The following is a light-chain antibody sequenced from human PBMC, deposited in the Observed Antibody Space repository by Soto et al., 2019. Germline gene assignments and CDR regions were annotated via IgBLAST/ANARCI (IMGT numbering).Light chain of an antibody. CDR3: NSYRSTSARYV. V-gene: IGLV2-14*01. J-gene: IGLJ1*01. Sequence: QSALTPPASVSGSPGQSITISCTGTNIDVGGYNYVSWYQQHPGKAPRLIISDVSNRPSGVSNRFSGSKSGNTASLTISGLQAEDEADYYCNSYRSTSARYVFGTGTKLTVL. CDR2: DVS. CDR1: NIDVGGYNY.